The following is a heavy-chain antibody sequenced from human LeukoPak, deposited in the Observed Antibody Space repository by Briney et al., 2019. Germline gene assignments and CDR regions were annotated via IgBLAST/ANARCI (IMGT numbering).Heavy chain of an antibody. Sequence: GSVKVSCKASGYTFTGYYMHWVRQAPGQGLEWMGWINPNSGGTNYAQKFQGRVTMTRDTSISTAYMELSRLRSDDTAVYYCARGNFYDNKGYSPELRYWGQGTLVTVSS. D-gene: IGHD3-10*01. J-gene: IGHJ4*02. CDR2: INPNSGGT. CDR3: ARGNFYDNKGYSPELRY. V-gene: IGHV1-2*02. CDR1: GYTFTGYY.